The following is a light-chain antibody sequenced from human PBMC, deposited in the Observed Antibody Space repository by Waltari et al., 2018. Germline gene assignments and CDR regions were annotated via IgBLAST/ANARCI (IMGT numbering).Light chain of an antibody. J-gene: IGLJ2*01. CDR1: RSTIGKNN. Sequence: QSVLTQPPSVSGAPGQRVTISCSGSRSTIGKNNVNWYQQVPGTAPKPLIFSNNQRSSGVPDRFSGSKSGTSASLAISGLQSEDEADYFCAAWDDSLNGLFGGGTKLTVL. CDR3: AAWDDSLNGL. CDR2: SNN. V-gene: IGLV1-44*01.